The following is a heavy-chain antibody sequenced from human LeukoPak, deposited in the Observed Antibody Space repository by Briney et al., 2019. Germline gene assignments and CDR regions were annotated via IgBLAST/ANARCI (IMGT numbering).Heavy chain of an antibody. CDR1: GFTFSSYW. CDR2: IKQDGSEK. CDR3: ARVWEWELLDY. V-gene: IGHV3-7*01. Sequence: GGSLRLSCAASGFTFSSYWVSWVRQAPGKGLEWVANIKQDGSEKYYVDSVKGRFTISRDNAKNSLYLQMNSLRAEDTAVYYCARVWEWELLDYWGQGTLVTVSS. D-gene: IGHD1-26*01. J-gene: IGHJ4*02.